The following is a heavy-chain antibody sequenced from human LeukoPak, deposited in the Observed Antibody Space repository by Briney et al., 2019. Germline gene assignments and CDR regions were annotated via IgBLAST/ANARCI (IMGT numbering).Heavy chain of an antibody. Sequence: GGSLRLSCSASGFNFSYYGMHWVRQAPGKGLEWVAVISYDGSNKYYADSVKGRFTISRDNSKNTLYLQMNSLRAEDAAVYYCARDFGVVVTAIPRGDYWGQGTLVTVSS. J-gene: IGHJ4*02. CDR2: ISYDGSNK. V-gene: IGHV3-30*19. CDR3: ARDFGVVVTAIPRGDY. CDR1: GFNFSYYG. D-gene: IGHD2-21*02.